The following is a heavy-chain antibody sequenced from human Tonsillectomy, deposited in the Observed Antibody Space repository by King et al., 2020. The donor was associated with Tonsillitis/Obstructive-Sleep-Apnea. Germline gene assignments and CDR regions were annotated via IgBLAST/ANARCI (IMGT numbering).Heavy chain of an antibody. V-gene: IGHV4-59*01. Sequence: QLQESGPGLVKPSETLSLTCTVSGGSITSYYWSWIRQPPGKGLEWSGYIYYSGSTNYNPSLKSRVTISIDTSTNQFSLKLSSVTAADTAVYYCAGDNRSTFDYWGQGTLVTVSP. CDR2: IYYSGST. CDR1: GGSITSYY. J-gene: IGHJ4*02. CDR3: AGDNRSTFDY. D-gene: IGHD1-14*01.